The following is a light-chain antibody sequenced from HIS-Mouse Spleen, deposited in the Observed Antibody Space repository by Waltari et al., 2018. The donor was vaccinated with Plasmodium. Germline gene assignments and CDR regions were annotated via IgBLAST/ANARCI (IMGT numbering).Light chain of an antibody. CDR1: RLRSYY. CDR3: NSRDSSGNHVV. CDR2: GKN. Sequence: SSELTQDPAVSVALGQTVRITCQGDRLRSYYASWYQKKPGQAPLLVIYGKNNRPSGIPDRFSGSSSGNTASLTITGAQAEDEADYYCNSRDSSGNHVVFGGGTKLTVL. J-gene: IGLJ2*01. V-gene: IGLV3-19*01.